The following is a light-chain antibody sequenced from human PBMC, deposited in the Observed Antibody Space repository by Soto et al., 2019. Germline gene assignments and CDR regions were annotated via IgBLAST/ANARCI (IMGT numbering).Light chain of an antibody. J-gene: IGKJ1*01. CDR2: GAS. CDR1: QSVSSNH. Sequence: ESVLTQSPGTLSLSPGERATLSCRASQSVSSNHLAWYQQKRGQPPRLLIYGASSRATGIPARFSGSGSGTDFTLTISSLEPEDFAVYYCQQRSSWPPTFGQGTKVDIK. V-gene: IGKV3D-20*02. CDR3: QQRSSWPPT.